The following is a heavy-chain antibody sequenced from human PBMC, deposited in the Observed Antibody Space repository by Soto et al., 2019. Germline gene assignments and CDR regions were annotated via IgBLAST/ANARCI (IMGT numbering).Heavy chain of an antibody. D-gene: IGHD3-10*01. Sequence: QVQLVQSGAEVKKPGSSVKVSCKASGGTFSSYTISWVRQAPGQGLEWMGRIIPILGIANYAQKVQGRVMITADKPTTTAYMELSSLGSEDTAGYYCATRYYYGSGGPPLYYFDYWGQGTLVTVSS. J-gene: IGHJ4*02. V-gene: IGHV1-69*02. CDR3: ATRYYYGSGGPPLYYFDY. CDR1: GGTFSSYT. CDR2: IIPILGIA.